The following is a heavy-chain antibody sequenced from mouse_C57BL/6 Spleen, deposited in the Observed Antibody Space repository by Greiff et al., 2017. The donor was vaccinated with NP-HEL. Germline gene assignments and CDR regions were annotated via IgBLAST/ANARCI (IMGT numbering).Heavy chain of an antibody. CDR2: IDPSDSYT. J-gene: IGHJ2*01. Sequence: QVQLKQPGAELVKPGASVKLSCKASGYTFTSYWMQWVKQRPGQGLEWIGEIDPSDSYTNYNQKFKGKATLTVDTSSSTAYMQLSSLTSEDSAVYYCARWRLNWDDYWGQGTTLTVSS. CDR3: ARWRLNWDDY. D-gene: IGHD4-1*02. CDR1: GYTFTSYW. V-gene: IGHV1-50*01.